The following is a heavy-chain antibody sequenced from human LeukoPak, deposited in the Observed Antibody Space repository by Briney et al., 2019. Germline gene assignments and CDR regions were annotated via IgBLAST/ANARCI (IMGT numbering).Heavy chain of an antibody. CDR2: IYHSGST. D-gene: IGHD6-13*01. Sequence: SETLSLTCTVSGYSISSGYYWGWIRQPPGKGLEWIGSIYHSGSTYYNPSLKSRVTISVDTSENQFSLKLSSVTAADTAVYYCASFVSGSFDAFDIWGQGTMVTVSS. CDR3: ASFVSGSFDAFDI. CDR1: GYSISSGYY. V-gene: IGHV4-38-2*02. J-gene: IGHJ3*02.